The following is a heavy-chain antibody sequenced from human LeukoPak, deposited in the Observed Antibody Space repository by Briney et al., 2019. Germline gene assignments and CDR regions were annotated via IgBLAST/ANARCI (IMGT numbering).Heavy chain of an antibody. J-gene: IGHJ6*03. CDR1: GSTVSSSY. D-gene: IGHD5-18*01. Sequence: PGGSLRLSCAASGSTVSSSYMSWVRQAPGRGLEWVSVIYSGGSTYYADSVKGRFTISRDNSKNTLYLQMNSLRAEDTAVYYCASQRGYSYGYYYYYMDVWGKGTTVTVSS. CDR3: ASQRGYSYGYYYYYMDV. CDR2: IYSGGST. V-gene: IGHV3-53*01.